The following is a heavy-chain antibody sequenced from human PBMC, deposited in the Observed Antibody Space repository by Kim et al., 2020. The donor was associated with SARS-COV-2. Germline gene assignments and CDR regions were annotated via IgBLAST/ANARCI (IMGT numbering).Heavy chain of an antibody. V-gene: IGHV1-2*02. CDR2: PNSGGT. CDR3: ARSWDV. Sequence: PNSGGTKYAQKFQGRVTMTRDTSISTAYMELSRLRSDDTAVYYCARSWDVWGQGTTVTVSS. J-gene: IGHJ6*02.